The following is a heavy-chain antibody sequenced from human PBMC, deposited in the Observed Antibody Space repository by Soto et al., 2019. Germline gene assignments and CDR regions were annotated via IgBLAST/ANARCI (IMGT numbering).Heavy chain of an antibody. V-gene: IGHV1-18*01. CDR2: ISAYNGNT. Sequence: QVQLVQSGAEVKKPGASVKVSCKASGYTFTSYGISWVRQAPGQGLEWMGWISAYNGNTNYAQQLQGRVTMTTDTSTSTAYMELRSLGSDDTAVYYCARAWRSSSWDYYYYYMDVWGKGTTVTVSS. CDR3: ARAWRSSSWDYYYYYMDV. J-gene: IGHJ6*03. D-gene: IGHD6-6*01. CDR1: GYTFTSYG.